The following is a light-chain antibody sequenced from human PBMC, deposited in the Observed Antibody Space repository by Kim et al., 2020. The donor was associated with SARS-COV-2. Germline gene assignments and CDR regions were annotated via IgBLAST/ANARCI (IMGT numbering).Light chain of an antibody. V-gene: IGKV1-5*01. Sequence: DIQMTQSPSTLSASVGDRVTITCRASQSISNWLAWYQQKPGKAPKLLIYEASILQKGVPSRFSGSDSGTHFTLTISSLQSDDSAIYYCQQYNSYPYIFGQGTKLEIK. CDR2: EAS. CDR3: QQYNSYPYI. J-gene: IGKJ2*01. CDR1: QSISNW.